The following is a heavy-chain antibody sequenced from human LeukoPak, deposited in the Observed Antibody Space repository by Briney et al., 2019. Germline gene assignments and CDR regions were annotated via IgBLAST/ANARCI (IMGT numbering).Heavy chain of an antibody. CDR3: AKDRPNYYDSSGHYYRRDGDY. Sequence: PGGSLRLSCAASGFTFTSYSMNWVRQAPGKGLEWVSSISGSSKHRYYADSVKGRFTISRDNSKNTLYLQMNSLRAEDTAIYYCAKDRPNYYDSSGHYYRRDGDYWGQGTLVTVSS. CDR2: ISGSSKHR. V-gene: IGHV3-21*04. D-gene: IGHD3-22*01. J-gene: IGHJ4*02. CDR1: GFTFTSYS.